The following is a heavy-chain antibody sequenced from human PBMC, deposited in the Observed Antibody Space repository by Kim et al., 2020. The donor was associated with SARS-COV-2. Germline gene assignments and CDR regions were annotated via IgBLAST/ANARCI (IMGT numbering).Heavy chain of an antibody. CDR2: INHSGST. Sequence: SETLSLTCAVYGGSFSGYYWSWIRQPPGKGLEWIGEINHSGSTNYNPSLKSRVTISVDTSKNQFSLKLSSVTAADTAVYYCARGPRRFGAHDPFDPWGQGTLVTVSS. CDR1: GGSFSGYY. D-gene: IGHD3-10*01. J-gene: IGHJ5*02. CDR3: ARGPRRFGAHDPFDP. V-gene: IGHV4-34*01.